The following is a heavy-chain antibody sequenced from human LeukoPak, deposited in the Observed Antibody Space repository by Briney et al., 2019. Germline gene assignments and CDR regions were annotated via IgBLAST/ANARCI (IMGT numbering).Heavy chain of an antibody. J-gene: IGHJ4*02. D-gene: IGHD4-17*01. CDR2: IYYSGST. CDR1: GGSISSGGYY. V-gene: IGHV4-31*03. CDR3: ARDRADYGDSYYFDY. Sequence: SETLSLTRTVSGGSISSGGYYWSWIRQHPGKGLEWIGYIYYSGSTYYNPSLKSRVTISVDTSKNQFSLKLSSVTAADTAAYYCARDRADYGDSYYFDYWGQGTLVTVSS.